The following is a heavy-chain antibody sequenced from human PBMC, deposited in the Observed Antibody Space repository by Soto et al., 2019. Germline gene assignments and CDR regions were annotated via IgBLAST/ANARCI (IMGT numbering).Heavy chain of an antibody. V-gene: IGHV3-21*01. D-gene: IGHD1-1*01. J-gene: IGHJ4*02. Sequence: GGSVRLSCAASGFTFSIYSMNWVRQAPGKGLEWVSSISSGSTYIYYADSVKGRFTISRDDAKNSLYLQMNSLRAEDTAVYYCARVSMNSTSQPPGHWGQGTLVTAYS. CDR2: ISSGSTYI. CDR1: GFTFSIYS. CDR3: ARVSMNSTSQPPGH.